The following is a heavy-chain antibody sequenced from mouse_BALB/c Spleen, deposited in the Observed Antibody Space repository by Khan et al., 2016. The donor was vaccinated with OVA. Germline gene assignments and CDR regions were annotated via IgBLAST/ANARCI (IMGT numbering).Heavy chain of an antibody. D-gene: IGHD1-1*01. CDR1: GFTFSSYA. J-gene: IGHJ1*01. V-gene: IGHV5-9-3*01. Sequence: EVNVVESGGGLVQPGGSLKLSCAASGFTFSSYAMSWVRQTPEKRLEWVATISSGGSYTYYPDSVKGRFTISRDNAKNTLYLQMSSLRSEDTAMYSCARPPITTVVATSYWFFDVWGAGTTVTVSS. CDR3: ARPPITTVVATSYWFFDV. CDR2: ISSGGSYT.